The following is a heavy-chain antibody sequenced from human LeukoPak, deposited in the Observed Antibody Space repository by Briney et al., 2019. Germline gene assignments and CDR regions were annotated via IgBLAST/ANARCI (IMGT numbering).Heavy chain of an antibody. Sequence: ASVKVSCKASQYTFTDYYMHWVRQAPGQGLEWMGFINPNSGGTNYAQKFQGRVTMTRDTSISTAYMELSRLTSDDSAVYYCARGGHRRYYYTSGSAFDPWGQGTLVTVSS. CDR1: QYTFTDYY. CDR3: ARGGHRRYYYTSGSAFDP. V-gene: IGHV1-2*02. CDR2: INPNSGGT. J-gene: IGHJ5*02. D-gene: IGHD3-10*01.